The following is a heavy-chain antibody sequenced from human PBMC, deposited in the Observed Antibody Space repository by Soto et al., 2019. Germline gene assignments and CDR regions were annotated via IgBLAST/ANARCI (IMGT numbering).Heavy chain of an antibody. CDR2: IWDDGSDK. CDR3: ARDLRLSRRGYDLDQSPAY. CDR1: GFIFSSYG. Sequence: QVQLVESGGGVVQPGRSLRLSCAASGFIFSSYGMHWVRQAPGKGLEWVAIIWDDGSDKYYGDSVKGRFTISRDNSKNMLYLQMDSLRAEDTALYYCARDLRLSRRGYDLDQSPAYWGRGTLVTVSS. V-gene: IGHV3-33*01. D-gene: IGHD5-12*01. J-gene: IGHJ4*02.